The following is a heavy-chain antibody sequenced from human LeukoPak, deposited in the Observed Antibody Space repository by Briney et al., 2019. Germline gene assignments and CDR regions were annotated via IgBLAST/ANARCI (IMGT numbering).Heavy chain of an antibody. CDR2: MNPNSGNT. CDR3: TRRSVAVDY. Sequence: ASVKVSCKASGYTFTSYDINWVRQATGQGLEWMGWMNPNSGNTNYAQKFQGRVTMTRNTSISTAYMELSSLRSEDTAVYYCTRRSVAVDYWDQGTLVTVSS. D-gene: IGHD6-19*01. CDR1: GYTFTSYD. J-gene: IGHJ4*02. V-gene: IGHV1-8*01.